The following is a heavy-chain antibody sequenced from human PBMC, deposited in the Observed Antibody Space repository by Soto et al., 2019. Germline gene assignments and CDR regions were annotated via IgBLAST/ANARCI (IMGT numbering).Heavy chain of an antibody. CDR1: GASMRSYS. CDR3: ARDLRCCGLDV. V-gene: IGHV4-59*01. Sequence: SETLSLTCNVSGASMRSYSWTWMRLSPGKGLEWIGDIFYSGSSNLNPSLRSRLSISIDTSKNKFSLMLKSVTAADTAVYYCARDLRCCGLDVWGQGTTVTVS. J-gene: IGHJ6*02. D-gene: IGHD3-9*01. CDR2: IFYSGSS.